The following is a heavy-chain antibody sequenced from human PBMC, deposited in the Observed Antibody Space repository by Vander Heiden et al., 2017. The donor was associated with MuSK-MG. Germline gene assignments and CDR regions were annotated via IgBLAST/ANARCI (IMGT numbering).Heavy chain of an antibody. Sequence: QVQLQESGPGLVKPSETLSLTCAVSGYSISSGYYWGWIRQPPGKGLEWIGSIYQSGSTYYNPSLKSRVTISVDTSKNQFSLKLSSVTAADTAVYYCARRVYSYGFNWFDPWGQGTLGTVAS. CDR3: ARRVYSYGFNWFDP. J-gene: IGHJ5*02. V-gene: IGHV4-38-2*01. D-gene: IGHD5-18*01. CDR2: IYQSGST. CDR1: GYSISSGYY.